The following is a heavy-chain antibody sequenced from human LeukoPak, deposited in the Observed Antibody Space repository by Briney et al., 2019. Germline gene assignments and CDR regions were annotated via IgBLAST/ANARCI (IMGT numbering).Heavy chain of an antibody. V-gene: IGHV4-39*07. D-gene: IGHD1-26*01. J-gene: IGHJ4*02. CDR3: ATNIPTPTTSPPLGY. CDR2: IYYSGST. CDR1: GGSISSSSYY. Sequence: SETLSLTCTVSGGSISSSSYYWGWIRQPPGKGLEWIGSIYYSGSTYYNPSLKSRVTISVDTSKNQFSLKLSSVTAADTAVYYCATNIPTPTTSPPLGYWGQGTLVTVSS.